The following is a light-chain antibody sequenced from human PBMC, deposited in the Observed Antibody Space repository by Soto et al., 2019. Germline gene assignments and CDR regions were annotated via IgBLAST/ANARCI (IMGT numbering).Light chain of an antibody. CDR1: QHISAA. V-gene: IGKV1-12*01. CDR2: AVS. Sequence: DVHMTQSPSSVSASVGDRVTFTCRASQHISAALAWYQQKPGKAPNLLIYAVSTLQDGVPSRFSGSGSGTDFTLSISRLQPEDSATYFCEQANSFPPTFGGGTKVEIK. CDR3: EQANSFPPT. J-gene: IGKJ4*01.